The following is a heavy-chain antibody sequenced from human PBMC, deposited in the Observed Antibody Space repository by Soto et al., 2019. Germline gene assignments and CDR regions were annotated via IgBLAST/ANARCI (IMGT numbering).Heavy chain of an antibody. CDR2: IYYSGST. Sequence: TLSLTCTVSGGSISSYYWSWIRQPPGKGLEWIGYIYYSGSTNYNPSLKSRVTISVDTSKNQFSLKLSSVTAADTAVYYCARDLYYDILTGYPRAFDIWGQGTMVTVSS. J-gene: IGHJ3*02. CDR3: ARDLYYDILTGYPRAFDI. D-gene: IGHD3-9*01. V-gene: IGHV4-59*01. CDR1: GGSISSYY.